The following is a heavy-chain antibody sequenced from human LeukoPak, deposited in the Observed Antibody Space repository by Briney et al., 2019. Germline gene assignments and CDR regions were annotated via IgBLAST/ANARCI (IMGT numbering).Heavy chain of an antibody. J-gene: IGHJ3*01. V-gene: IGHV1-2*02. Sequence: ASVKVSCEASGYSFTGYYIHWVRQAPGQGLAWMGWINPNTGGTNFAPKFQSRLTLTSDTPMRTAYMELSSLKSDDTAVYYCARVRTKTIFGASDAFDLWGQGTLVTVSS. CDR1: GYSFTGYY. D-gene: IGHD3-3*01. CDR2: INPNTGGT. CDR3: ARVRTKTIFGASDAFDL.